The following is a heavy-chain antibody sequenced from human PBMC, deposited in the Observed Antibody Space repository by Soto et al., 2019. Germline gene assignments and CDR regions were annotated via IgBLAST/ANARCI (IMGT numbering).Heavy chain of an antibody. J-gene: IGHJ3*02. Sequence: QVQLVQSGAEVKKPGASVKVSCKASGYTFTSYGIIWVRQAPGQGREVMGWISAYNGNTNYAQKLQGRVTMTTDTYESTAYIELRSLRSDDTAVYYCARDSLDYDYVWGSPEGDAFDIWGQGKMVTVSS. CDR1: GYTFTSYG. CDR2: ISAYNGNT. CDR3: ARDSLDYDYVWGSPEGDAFDI. V-gene: IGHV1-18*01. D-gene: IGHD3-16*01.